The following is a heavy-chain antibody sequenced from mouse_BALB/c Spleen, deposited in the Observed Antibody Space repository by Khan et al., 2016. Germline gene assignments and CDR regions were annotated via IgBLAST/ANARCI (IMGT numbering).Heavy chain of an antibody. CDR2: ISDGGSHT. CDR1: GFTFSDYY. Sequence: EVELVESGGGLVKPGGSLKLSCAASGFTFSDYYMYWVRQTPEKRLEWVATISDGGSHTYYPDSVKGRFTISRDNAKNNLYLQMSSLKSEDTAMYYCARDERWFAYWGQGTLVTVSA. V-gene: IGHV5-4*02. CDR3: ARDERWFAY. J-gene: IGHJ3*01.